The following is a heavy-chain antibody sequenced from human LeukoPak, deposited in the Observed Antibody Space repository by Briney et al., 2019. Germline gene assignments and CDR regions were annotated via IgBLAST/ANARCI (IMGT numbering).Heavy chain of an antibody. V-gene: IGHV3-23*01. CDR3: AKRILDCSGGSCYSSDAFDI. D-gene: IGHD2-15*01. J-gene: IGHJ3*02. CDR1: GFTFSSYA. Sequence: GGSLRLSCAASGFTFSSYAMSWVRQAPGKGLEWVSAISGSGGSTYYADSVKGRFTISRDNSKNTLYLQMNSLRAEDTAVYYCAKRILDCSGGSCYSSDAFDIWGQGTMVTVSS. CDR2: ISGSGGST.